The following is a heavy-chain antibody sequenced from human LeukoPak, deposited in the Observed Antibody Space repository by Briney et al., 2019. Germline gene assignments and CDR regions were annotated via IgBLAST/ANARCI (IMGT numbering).Heavy chain of an antibody. CDR1: GYTFTSYY. CDR3: ARVRPYYDSSGYYGEPDY. J-gene: IGHJ4*02. CDR2: INPSGGST. D-gene: IGHD3-22*01. Sequence: ASVKVSCKASGYTFTSYYMHWVRQAPGQGLEWMGIINPSGGSTSYAQKFQGRVTMTRDTSTSTVYMELSSLRSEDTAVYYCARVRPYYDSSGYYGEPDYWGQGTLVTVSS. V-gene: IGHV1-46*01.